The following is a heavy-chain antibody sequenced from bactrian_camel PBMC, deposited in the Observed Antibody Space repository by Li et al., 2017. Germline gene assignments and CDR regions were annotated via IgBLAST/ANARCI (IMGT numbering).Heavy chain of an antibody. CDR3: VNWHT. J-gene: IGHJ4*01. Sequence: VQLVESGGGSVQSGGSQRLPCAASGYSVSQGYMAWFRQAPGKEREGVAASYTGGGSTYYADSVKGRFTISGDNAKNTVYLQMNSLQPEDTAVYYCVNWHTWGQGTQVTVSS. CDR2: SYTGGGST. V-gene: IGHV3S40*01. CDR1: GYSVSQGY. D-gene: IGHD7*01.